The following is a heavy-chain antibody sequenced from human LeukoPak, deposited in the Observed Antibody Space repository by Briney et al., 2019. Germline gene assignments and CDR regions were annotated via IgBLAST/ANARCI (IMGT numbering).Heavy chain of an antibody. D-gene: IGHD3-16*01. CDR2: IYYSGSA. CDR3: ARVVNLAFGDL. V-gene: IGHV4-30-4*01. J-gene: IGHJ5*02. CDR1: GGSISSGDYY. Sequence: PSETLSLTCTVSGGSISSGDYYWSCIRQPPGKGLEWIGYIYYSGSAYYNPSLKSRVTISVDPSKNQFSLKLSSVTAADTAVYYCARVVNLAFGDLWGQGTLVTVSS.